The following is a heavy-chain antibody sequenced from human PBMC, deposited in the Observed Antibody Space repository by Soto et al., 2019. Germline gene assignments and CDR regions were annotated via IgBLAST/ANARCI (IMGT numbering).Heavy chain of an antibody. V-gene: IGHV3-74*01. CDR3: ASGDSGSYGYFDP. CDR1: GFTISGHW. D-gene: IGHD1-26*01. J-gene: IGHJ5*02. Sequence: PGGSLRLSCAASGFTISGHWMHWVRQVPGKGLVWVSRINSDGSSTSYADSVKGRFIISRDNAKNTLYLQMNSLRAEDTAVYYCASGDSGSYGYFDPWGQGTLVTVSS. CDR2: INSDGSST.